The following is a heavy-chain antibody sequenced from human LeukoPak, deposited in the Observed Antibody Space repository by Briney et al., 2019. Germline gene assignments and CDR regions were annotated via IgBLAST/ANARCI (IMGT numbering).Heavy chain of an antibody. CDR2: ISSSTTTI. V-gene: IGHV3-48*01. Sequence: GGSLRLSCAASGFTFSTSSMNWVRQAPGKGLEWVSYISSSTTTIDYADSVKGRFTVSRDNAKNSLYLQMYSLRAEDTAVYYCARDLSGSYPIDYWGQGALVTVSS. CDR3: ARDLSGSYPIDY. CDR1: GFTFSTSS. J-gene: IGHJ4*02. D-gene: IGHD1-26*01.